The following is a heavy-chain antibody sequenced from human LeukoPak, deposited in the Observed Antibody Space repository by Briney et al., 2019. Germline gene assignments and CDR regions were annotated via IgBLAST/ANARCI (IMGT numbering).Heavy chain of an antibody. CDR1: GGSISTYY. D-gene: IGHD6-13*01. J-gene: IGHJ4*02. Sequence: SETLSLTCTVSGGSISTYYWSWIRQPPGKGLEWIGYIYYNGATDYNPSLKSRVTISVDTSKNQFSLKLSSVIAADTAVYYCAREAAAGTPLREYYFDFWGQGTLVTVSS. CDR2: IYYNGAT. V-gene: IGHV4-59*01. CDR3: AREAAAGTPLREYYFDF.